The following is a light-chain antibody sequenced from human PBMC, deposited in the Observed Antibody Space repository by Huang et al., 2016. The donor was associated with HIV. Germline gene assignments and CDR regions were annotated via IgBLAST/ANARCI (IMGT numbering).Light chain of an antibody. Sequence: EIVMTQSPATLSVSPGERATLSCRASQGVSNNIAGYQQKTGQTPRLLIHGASTRATGIAAKFCGRGSGTDFTLTITSLQPEDSAVYYCQHYNNWPPWTFGPGTQVEI. CDR3: QHYNNWPPWT. V-gene: IGKV3D-15*01. J-gene: IGKJ1*01. CDR1: QGVSNN. CDR2: GAS.